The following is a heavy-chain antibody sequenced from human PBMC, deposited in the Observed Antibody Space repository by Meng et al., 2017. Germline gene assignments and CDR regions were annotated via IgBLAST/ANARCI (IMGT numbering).Heavy chain of an antibody. Sequence: QVQLQAPGPGLLKPSQTLSLTCTVSGGSISSGGYYWSWIRQHPGKGLEWIGYIYYSGSTYYNPSLKSRVTISVDTSKNQFSLKLSSVTAADTAVYYCARSLTVTTVWFDPWGQGTLVTASS. CDR1: GGSISSGGYY. V-gene: IGHV4-31*03. D-gene: IGHD4-17*01. J-gene: IGHJ5*02. CDR2: IYYSGST. CDR3: ARSLTVTTVWFDP.